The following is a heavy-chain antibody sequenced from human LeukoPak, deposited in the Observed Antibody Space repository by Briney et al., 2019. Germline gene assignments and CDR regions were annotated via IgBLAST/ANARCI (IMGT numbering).Heavy chain of an antibody. CDR1: GFTFSSYW. V-gene: IGHV3-74*01. J-gene: IGHJ4*02. D-gene: IGHD3-22*01. CDR3: ARESRGGYPFDY. Sequence: GGSLRLSCAASGFTFSSYWMHWVRQAPGKGLVWVSRINSDGSSTSYADSVKGRFTISRDNAKNTLYLQMNSLRAEDTAVYYCARESRGGYPFDYWGQGTLVTVSS. CDR2: INSDGSST.